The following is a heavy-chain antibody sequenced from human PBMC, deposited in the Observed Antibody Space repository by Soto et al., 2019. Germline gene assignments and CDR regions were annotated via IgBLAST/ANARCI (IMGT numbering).Heavy chain of an antibody. CDR2: ISAYNGNT. Sequence: QVQLVQSGAEVKKPGASVKVSCKASGYTFTSYVISWVRQAPGQGLEWMGWISAYNGNTNYAQKLQGRVTMSTDTSTSSAYMALRSLRSDDTAVYSCASYLENRVLYGMDVWGQGTTVIVSS. J-gene: IGHJ6*02. V-gene: IGHV1-18*01. CDR1: GYTFTSYV. D-gene: IGHD3-16*02. CDR3: ASYLENRVLYGMDV.